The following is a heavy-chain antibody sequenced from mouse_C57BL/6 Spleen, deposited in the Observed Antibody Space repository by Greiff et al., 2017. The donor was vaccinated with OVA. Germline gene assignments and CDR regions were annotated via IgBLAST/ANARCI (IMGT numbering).Heavy chain of an antibody. CDR1: GYTFTDYY. D-gene: IGHD1-1*01. J-gene: IGHJ2*01. CDR3: ASDYGQGY. V-gene: IGHV1-76*01. Sequence: QVQLQQSGAELVRPGASVKLSCKASGYTFTDYYINWVKQRPGQGLEWIARIYPGSGNTYYNEKFKGKATLTAEKSSSTAYMQLSSLTSEDSAVYFCASDYGQGYWGQGTTLTVSS. CDR2: IYPGSGNT.